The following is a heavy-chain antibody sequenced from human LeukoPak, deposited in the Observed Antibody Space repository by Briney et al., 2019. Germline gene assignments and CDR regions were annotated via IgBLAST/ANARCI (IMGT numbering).Heavy chain of an antibody. CDR3: ARRIAVAGMGNWFDP. CDR1: GGSISSYY. CDR2: IYYSGST. Sequence: SETLSLTCTVSGGSISSYYWSWIRQPPGKGLGWIGYIYYSGSTNYNPSLKSRVTISVDTSKNQFSLKLSSVTAADTAVYYCARRIAVAGMGNWFDPWGQGTLVTVSS. J-gene: IGHJ5*02. D-gene: IGHD6-19*01. V-gene: IGHV4-59*12.